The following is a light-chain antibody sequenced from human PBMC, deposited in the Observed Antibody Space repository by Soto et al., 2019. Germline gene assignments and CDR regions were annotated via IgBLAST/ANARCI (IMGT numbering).Light chain of an antibody. Sequence: QSALTQPASVSGSPGQSITISCTGTRRDVGGYNYVSWYQQYPGKSPKLLIYEVTHRPSGVSNRFSGSKSGNTASLTISGLQAEDEADYYCSSYTISNTLPFVFGTGTKVIVL. V-gene: IGLV2-14*01. CDR1: RRDVGGYNY. CDR2: EVT. J-gene: IGLJ1*01. CDR3: SSYTISNTLPFV.